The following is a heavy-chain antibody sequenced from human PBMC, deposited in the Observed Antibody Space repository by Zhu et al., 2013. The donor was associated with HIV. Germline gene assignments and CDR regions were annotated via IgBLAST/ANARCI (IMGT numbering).Heavy chain of an antibody. Sequence: QVQLVQSGAEVKKPGASVKVSCKTSGYTFANYYIHWVRQAPGQGLEWMGIINPSGGSTNYTQKFQGRVTMTRDTSTSTVYMELSSLRSDDTAVYYCARDGVLRFLEWLSSGWFDPWGQGTLVTVSS. CDR2: INPSGGST. J-gene: IGHJ5*02. CDR3: ARDGVLRFLEWLSSGWFDP. V-gene: IGHV1-46*01. D-gene: IGHD3-3*01. CDR1: GYTFANYY.